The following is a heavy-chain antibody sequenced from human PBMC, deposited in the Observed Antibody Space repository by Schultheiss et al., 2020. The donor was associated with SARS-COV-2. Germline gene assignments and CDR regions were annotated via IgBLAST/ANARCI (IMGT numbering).Heavy chain of an antibody. CDR3: AREMRITIFGVVTTYYYYGMDV. V-gene: IGHV3-30*01. D-gene: IGHD3-3*01. J-gene: IGHJ6*02. CDR2: ISYDGSNK. Sequence: GGSLRLSCAASGFTFSSYEMNWVRQAPGKGLEWVAVISYDGSNKYYADSVKGRFTISRDNSKNTLYLQMNSLRAEDTAVYYCAREMRITIFGVVTTYYYYGMDVWGQGTTVTVSS. CDR1: GFTFSSYE.